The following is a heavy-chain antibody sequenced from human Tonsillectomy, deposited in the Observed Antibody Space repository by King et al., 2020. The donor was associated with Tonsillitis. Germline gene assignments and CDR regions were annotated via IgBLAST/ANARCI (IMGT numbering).Heavy chain of an antibody. D-gene: IGHD4/OR15-4a*01. Sequence: VQLVESGGGVVQPGRSLRLSCAASGFTFSRYGMHWVRQAPGKGLEWVAVISYDGSNKYYAYSVKGRFTISRDNSKNTLFLQVNSLRAEDTAVFFCSKPVGDYYYYFYMDVWGKGTTVTVSS. CDR1: GFTFSRYG. CDR3: SKPVGDYYYYFYMDV. J-gene: IGHJ6*03. V-gene: IGHV3-30*18. CDR2: ISYDGSNK.